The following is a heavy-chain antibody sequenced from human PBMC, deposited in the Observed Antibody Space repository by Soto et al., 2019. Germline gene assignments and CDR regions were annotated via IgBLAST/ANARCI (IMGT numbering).Heavy chain of an antibody. CDR1: GGSISSGGYS. Sequence: SETLSLTCAVSGGSISSGGYSWSWIRQPPGKGLEWIGYIYHSGSTYYNPSLKSRVTISVDRSKNQFSLKLSSVTAADTAVYYFARGTVNNGGFDYWGQGPLGTASS. J-gene: IGHJ4*02. CDR2: IYHSGST. D-gene: IGHD4-17*01. CDR3: ARGTVNNGGFDY. V-gene: IGHV4-30-2*01.